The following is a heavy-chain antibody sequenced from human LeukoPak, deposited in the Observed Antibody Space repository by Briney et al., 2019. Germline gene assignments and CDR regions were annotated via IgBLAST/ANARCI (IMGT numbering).Heavy chain of an antibody. CDR2: ISYDASNK. CDR3: ARFFDSSFD. D-gene: IGHD3-22*01. V-gene: IGHV3-30*04. J-gene: IGHJ4*02. Sequence: GRSLRLSCAASGFTFSSYALHWVRQAPGKGLEWVAVISYDASNKYYADSVKGRFTISRDNPKNTLYLQMNSLRAEDTAVYYCARFFDSSFDWGQGALVTVSS. CDR1: GFTFSSYA.